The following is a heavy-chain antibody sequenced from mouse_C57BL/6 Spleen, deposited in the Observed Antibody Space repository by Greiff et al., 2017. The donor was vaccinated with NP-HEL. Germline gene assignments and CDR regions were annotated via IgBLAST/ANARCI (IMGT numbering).Heavy chain of an antibody. D-gene: IGHD1-1*01. CDR1: GYTFTSYW. V-gene: IGHV1-64*01. CDR2: IHPNSGST. CDR3: ASYYGSSYNYAMDY. Sequence: VKLQQPGAELVKPGASVKLSCKASGYTFTSYWMHWVKQRPGQGLEWIGMIHPNSGSTNYNEKFKSKATLTVDKSSSTAYMQLSSLTSEDSAVYYCASYYGSSYNYAMDYWGQGTSVTVSS. J-gene: IGHJ4*01.